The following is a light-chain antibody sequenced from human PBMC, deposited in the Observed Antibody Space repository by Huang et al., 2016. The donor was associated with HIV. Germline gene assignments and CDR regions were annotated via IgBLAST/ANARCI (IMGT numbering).Light chain of an antibody. CDR1: QSVSRN. Sequence: EIVLTQSSATLSVSPGERATLSCRASQSVSRNLAWYQHKPGQTPRLLIYGAFTRATGIPARFSGSGAGTEFTLTISSLQSEDFAVYYCQQYNDWRTFGQGTKVEIK. V-gene: IGKV3-15*01. CDR2: GAF. J-gene: IGKJ1*01. CDR3: QQYNDWRT.